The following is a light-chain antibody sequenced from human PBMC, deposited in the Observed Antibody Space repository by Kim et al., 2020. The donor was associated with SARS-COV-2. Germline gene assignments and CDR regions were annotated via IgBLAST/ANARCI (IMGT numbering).Light chain of an antibody. CDR3: QQYNNCPPYT. J-gene: IGKJ2*01. Sequence: VSPGESDTLPCRPCQSVSSILAWFQQEPGQAPRPLIYGASTRATGIPTRFSGSWSGTEFTLTISSLQSEDFAVYFFQQYNNCPPYTFGQGTKLEL. V-gene: IGKV3-15*01. CDR1: QSVSSI. CDR2: GAS.